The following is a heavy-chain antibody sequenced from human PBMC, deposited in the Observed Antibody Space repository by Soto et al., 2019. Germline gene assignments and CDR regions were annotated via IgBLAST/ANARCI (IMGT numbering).Heavy chain of an antibody. D-gene: IGHD3-3*01. J-gene: IGHJ6*02. CDR2: INHSGST. CDR1: GGSFSGYY. Sequence: PSETLSLTCAVYGGSFSGYYWSWIRQPPGKGLEWIGEINHSGSTNYNPSLKSRVTISVDTSKNQFSLKLSSVTAADTAVYYCARTLKYYDFWSGYPYYYYYGMDVWGQGTTVTVPS. CDR3: ARTLKYYDFWSGYPYYYYYGMDV. V-gene: IGHV4-34*01.